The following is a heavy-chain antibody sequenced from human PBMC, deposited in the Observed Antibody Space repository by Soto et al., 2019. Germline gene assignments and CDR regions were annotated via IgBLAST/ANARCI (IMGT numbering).Heavy chain of an antibody. CDR2: FDPEDGET. CDR1: GYTLTELS. J-gene: IGHJ3*02. D-gene: IGHD3-22*01. V-gene: IGHV1-24*01. Sequence: ASVKVSCKVSGYTLTELSMHWVRQAPGKGLEWMGGFDPEDGETIYAQKFQGRVTMTEDTSTDTAYMELSSLRSEDTAVYYCARGDYYDSSGYRFPDAFDIWGQGTMVTVSS. CDR3: ARGDYYDSSGYRFPDAFDI.